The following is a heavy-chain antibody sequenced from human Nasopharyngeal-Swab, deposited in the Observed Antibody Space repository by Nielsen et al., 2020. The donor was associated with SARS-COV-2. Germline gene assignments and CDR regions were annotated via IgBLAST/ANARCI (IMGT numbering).Heavy chain of an antibody. CDR2: ISSSSSTI. J-gene: IGHJ4*02. CDR1: GFTFSSYS. V-gene: IGHV3-48*02. Sequence: GGSLRLSCAASGFTFSSYSMNWVRQAPGKGLEWASYISSSSSTIYYADSVKGRFTISRDNAKNSLYLQMNSLRDEDTAVYYCARDAQDYDFWSGYYTAPYFDYWGQGTLVTVSS. CDR3: ARDAQDYDFWSGYYTAPYFDY. D-gene: IGHD3-3*01.